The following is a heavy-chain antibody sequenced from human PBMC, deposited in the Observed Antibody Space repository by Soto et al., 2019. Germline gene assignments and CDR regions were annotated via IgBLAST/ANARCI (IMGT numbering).Heavy chain of an antibody. J-gene: IGHJ3*02. D-gene: IGHD4-17*01. Sequence: QVQLVQSGAEVKKPGSSVKVSCKASGGTFSSYTISWVRQAPGQGLEWMGRIIPILGIANYAQKFQGSVTITTDKSTSTDYMELSSLRSEDTAVYYCASSAQGGDYAAFDIWGQGTMVTVSS. V-gene: IGHV1-69*02. CDR1: GGTFSSYT. CDR3: ASSAQGGDYAAFDI. CDR2: IIPILGIA.